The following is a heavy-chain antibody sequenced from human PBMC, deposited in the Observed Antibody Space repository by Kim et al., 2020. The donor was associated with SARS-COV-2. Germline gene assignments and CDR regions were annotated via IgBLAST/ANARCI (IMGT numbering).Heavy chain of an antibody. Sequence: SETLSLTCAVSGGSISSSNWWSWVRQPPGKGLEWIGEIYHSGSTNYNPSLKSRVTISVDKSKNQFSLKLSSVTAADTAVYYCARKRVRGVWSVTYDYWGQGTLVTVSS. D-gene: IGHD3-10*01. J-gene: IGHJ4*02. CDR2: IYHSGST. CDR3: ARKRVRGVWSVTYDY. CDR1: GGSISSSNW. V-gene: IGHV4-4*02.